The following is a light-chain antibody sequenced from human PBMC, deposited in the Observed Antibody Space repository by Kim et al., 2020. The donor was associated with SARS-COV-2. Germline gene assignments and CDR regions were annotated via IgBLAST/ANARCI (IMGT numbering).Light chain of an antibody. Sequence: GQSITIPCTGTSSDVGANNFVCWYQQHPGKVPKLMIYDVSQRPSGISIRFSGSKSGNTASLTISGLQAEDEADYYCASYTTRSTYVFGTGTQLTVL. CDR1: SSDVGANNF. V-gene: IGLV2-14*04. CDR2: DVS. CDR3: ASYTTRSTYV. J-gene: IGLJ1*01.